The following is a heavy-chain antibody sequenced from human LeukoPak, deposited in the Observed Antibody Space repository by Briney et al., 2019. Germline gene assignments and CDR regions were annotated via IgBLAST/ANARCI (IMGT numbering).Heavy chain of an antibody. V-gene: IGHV1-2*02. CDR3: AREADSSGYSLPDY. J-gene: IGHJ4*02. Sequence: ASVKVSCKASGYTFTGYYMHWVRQAPGQGLEWMGWINPNSGGTNYAQKFQGRVTMTGDTSISTAYMELSRLRSDDTAVYYCAREADSSGYSLPDYWGQGTLVTVSS. CDR1: GYTFTGYY. CDR2: INPNSGGT. D-gene: IGHD3-22*01.